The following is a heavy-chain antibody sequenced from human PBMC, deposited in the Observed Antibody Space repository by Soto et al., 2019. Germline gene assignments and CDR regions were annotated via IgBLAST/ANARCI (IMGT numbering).Heavy chain of an antibody. V-gene: IGHV4-59*01. CDR1: GGSISSYY. D-gene: IGHD3-16*01. Sequence: LSLTCTVSGGSISSYYWSWIRQPPGKGLEWIGYIYYSGSTNYNPSLKSRVTISVDTSKNQFSLRLSSVTAADTAVYYCAREMWGGAFDYWGQGTLVTVSS. CDR2: IYYSGST. J-gene: IGHJ4*02. CDR3: AREMWGGAFDY.